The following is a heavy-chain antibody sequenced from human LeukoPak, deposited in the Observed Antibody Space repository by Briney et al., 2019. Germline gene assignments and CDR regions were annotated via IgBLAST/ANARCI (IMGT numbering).Heavy chain of an antibody. Sequence: GGSLRLSCAASGFTFSSYGMHWVRQAPGKGLEWVAVISYDGRNKYYADSVKGRFTISRDNSKNTLYLQMNSLRAEDTAVYYCASGDCGGDCYPDHAFDIWGQGTMVTVSS. V-gene: IGHV3-30*03. CDR1: GFTFSSYG. J-gene: IGHJ3*02. D-gene: IGHD2-21*02. CDR3: ASGDCGGDCYPDHAFDI. CDR2: ISYDGRNK.